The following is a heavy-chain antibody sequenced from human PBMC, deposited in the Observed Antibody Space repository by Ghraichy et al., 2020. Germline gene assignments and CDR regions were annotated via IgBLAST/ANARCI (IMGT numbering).Heavy chain of an antibody. CDR3: ARDVGSSSWLYYYGMDV. D-gene: IGHD6-13*01. J-gene: IGHJ6*02. CDR2: INPSGGST. Sequence: ASVKVSCKASGYTFTAYYMHWVRQAPGQGLEWMGIINPSGGSTSYAQKFQGRVTVTRDTSTSTVYMEVSSLRSEDTAVYYCARDVGSSSWLYYYGMDVWGQGTSVTVSS. CDR1: GYTFTAYY. V-gene: IGHV1-46*01.